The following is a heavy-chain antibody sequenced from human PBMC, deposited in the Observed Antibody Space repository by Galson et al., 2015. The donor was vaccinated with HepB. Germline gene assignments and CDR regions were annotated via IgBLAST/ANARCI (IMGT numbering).Heavy chain of an antibody. J-gene: IGHJ4*02. CDR3: ARDRYISSWYLY. V-gene: IGHV1-2*02. CDR1: GYTFTNYY. D-gene: IGHD6-13*01. CDR2: INPNSGGT. Sequence: SCKASGYTFTNYYLHWVRQAPGQGLEWMGWINPNSGGTNYAQKFQGRVTMTRDTSISTAYMELSSLSSDDTAVYYCARDRYISSWYLYWGQGTLVTVSS.